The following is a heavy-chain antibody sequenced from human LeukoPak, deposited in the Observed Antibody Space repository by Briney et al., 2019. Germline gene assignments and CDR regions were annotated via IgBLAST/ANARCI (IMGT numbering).Heavy chain of an antibody. Sequence: GGSLRLSCAASGFTFGSYWMHWVRQAPGKGLVWVSHINSDGSSTSYADSVKGRFTISRDNAKNTLYLQMNSLRAEDTAVYYCARDRGNSGSYGYDPWGQGTLVTVSS. D-gene: IGHD1-26*01. CDR3: ARDRGNSGSYGYDP. J-gene: IGHJ5*02. CDR2: INSDGSST. CDR1: GFTFGSYW. V-gene: IGHV3-74*01.